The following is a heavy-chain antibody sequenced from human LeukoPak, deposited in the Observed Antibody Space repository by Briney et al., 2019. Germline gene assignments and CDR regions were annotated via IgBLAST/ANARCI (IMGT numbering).Heavy chain of an antibody. Sequence: GGSLRLSCAASGFTFSSYGMHWVRQAPGKGLEWVAFIRYDGSNKYYADSVKGRFTVSRDNSKNTLYLQMNSLRAEDTAVYYCAKDPADSSTLVYYYYMDVWGKGTTVTVSS. CDR3: AKDPADSSTLVYYYYMDV. D-gene: IGHD6-13*01. V-gene: IGHV3-30*02. CDR1: GFTFSSYG. CDR2: IRYDGSNK. J-gene: IGHJ6*03.